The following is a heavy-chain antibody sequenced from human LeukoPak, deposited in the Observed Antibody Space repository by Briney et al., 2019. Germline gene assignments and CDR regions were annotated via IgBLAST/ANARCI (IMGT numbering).Heavy chain of an antibody. V-gene: IGHV1-2*02. Sequence: ASVKVSCKASGYTFTGYXXXXXXXAXXQXXEXMGWINPNSGGTNYAQKFQGRVTMTRDXSISTAYMELSRLRSDDTAVYCCASSGPWSYYFDYWGQGTLVTVSS. CDR1: GYTFTGYX. CDR3: ASSGPWSYYFDY. D-gene: IGHD3-10*01. CDR2: INPNSGGT. J-gene: IGHJ4*02.